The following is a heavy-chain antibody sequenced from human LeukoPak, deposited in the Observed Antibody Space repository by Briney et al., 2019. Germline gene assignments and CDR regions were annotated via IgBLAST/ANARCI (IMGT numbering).Heavy chain of an antibody. CDR2: MNPNSGNT. J-gene: IGHJ4*02. CDR1: GYTFTSYD. Sequence: GASVKVSCKASGYTFTSYDINWVRQATGQGLEWMGWMNPNSGNTGYAQKFQGRVTMTRNTSISTAYMELRSLKSEDTAVYYCARRVGATPFDLWGQGTLVTVSS. D-gene: IGHD1-26*01. V-gene: IGHV1-8*01. CDR3: ARRVGATPFDL.